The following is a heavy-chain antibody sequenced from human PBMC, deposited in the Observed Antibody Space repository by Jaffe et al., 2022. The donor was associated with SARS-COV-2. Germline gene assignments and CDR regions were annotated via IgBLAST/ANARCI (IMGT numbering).Heavy chain of an antibody. CDR1: GGSISSSSYY. CDR2: IYYSGST. D-gene: IGHD6-6*01. J-gene: IGHJ4*02. V-gene: IGHV4-39*01. CDR3: ARTPSIAEFDY. Sequence: QLQLQESGPGLVKPSETLSLTCTVSGGSISSSSYYWGWIRQPPGKGLEWIGSIYYSGSTYYNPSLKSRVTISVDTSKNQFSLKLSSVTAADTAVYYCARTPSIAEFDYWGQGTLVTVSS.